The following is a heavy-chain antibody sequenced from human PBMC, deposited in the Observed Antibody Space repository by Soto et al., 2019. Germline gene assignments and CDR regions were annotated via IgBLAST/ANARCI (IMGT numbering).Heavy chain of an antibody. V-gene: IGHV3-33*08. Sequence: QVQLVESGGGVVQPGGSLRLSCAASGFTFSYYGFHWVRQAPGKGLAWVAVMHTGGNGKYYVDSVKGRFNVSRDDSRNMVYLEMSGLRAQDTADYFCARDADTTGHYSHFDIWGRGALVAVS. CDR1: GFTFSYYG. J-gene: IGHJ4*02. D-gene: IGHD3-9*01. CDR3: ARDADTTGHYSHFDI. CDR2: MHTGGNGK.